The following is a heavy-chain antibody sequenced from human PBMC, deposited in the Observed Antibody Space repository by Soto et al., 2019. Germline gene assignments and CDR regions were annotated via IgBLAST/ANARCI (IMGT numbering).Heavy chain of an antibody. Sequence: SVSNAWMNWVRQAPGKGLEWVGRIKSKTDGGTTDYAAPVKGRFTISRDDSKNTLYLQMNSLKTEDTAVYYCTTDRAGYCSGCSCYYPFDYWGQGTLVTVSS. V-gene: IGHV3-15*07. CDR3: TTDRAGYCSGCSCYYPFDY. D-gene: IGHD2-15*01. CDR2: IKSKTDGGTT. J-gene: IGHJ4*02. CDR1: SVSNAW.